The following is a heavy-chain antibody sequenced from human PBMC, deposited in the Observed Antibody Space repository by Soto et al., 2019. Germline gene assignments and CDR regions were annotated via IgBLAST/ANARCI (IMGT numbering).Heavy chain of an antibody. D-gene: IGHD3-10*01. CDR2: ISYDGSNK. V-gene: IGHV3-30*18. CDR3: AKDRNSRGYYYYYGMDV. Sequence: GSLRLSCAASGFTFSSYGMHWVRQAPGKGLEWVAVISYDGSNKYYADSVKGRFTISRDNSKNTLYLQMNSLRAEDTAVYYCAKDRNSRGYYYYYGMDVWGQGTTVTVSS. J-gene: IGHJ6*02. CDR1: GFTFSSYG.